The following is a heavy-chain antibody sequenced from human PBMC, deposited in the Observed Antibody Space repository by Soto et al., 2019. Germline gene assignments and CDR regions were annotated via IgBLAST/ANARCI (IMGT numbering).Heavy chain of an antibody. CDR1: GGSISSYY. V-gene: IGHV4-59*08. CDR2: IYYSGST. CDR3: ARHPHYDILTGIDY. D-gene: IGHD3-9*01. Sequence: PXXTLSLSFTVSGGSISSYYWSWILQPPGKGLEWIGYIYYSGSTNYNPSLKSRVTISVDTSKNQFSLKLSSVTDADTAVYYCARHPHYDILTGIDYWGQGTLVTVSS. J-gene: IGHJ4*02.